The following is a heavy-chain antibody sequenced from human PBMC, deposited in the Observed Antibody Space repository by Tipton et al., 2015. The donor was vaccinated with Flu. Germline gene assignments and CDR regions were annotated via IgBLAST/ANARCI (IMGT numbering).Heavy chain of an antibody. CDR3: ASPGVVAAQGFDFFEF. CDR1: EFILGIYP. Sequence: SLRLSCAASEFILGIYPIYWVRQAPGKGLEWVAVLSHDGVNTFYADSVKGRFSISSDTSKKTMYLQMNSLRPDDTADYYCASPGVVAAQGFDFFEFWGQGTRVIVSS. CDR2: LSHDGVNT. V-gene: IGHV3-30-3*01. J-gene: IGHJ4*02. D-gene: IGHD2-15*01.